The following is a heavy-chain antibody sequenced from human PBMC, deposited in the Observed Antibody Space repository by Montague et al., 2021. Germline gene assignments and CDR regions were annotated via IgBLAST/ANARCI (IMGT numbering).Heavy chain of an antibody. CDR2: IYYSGTT. V-gene: IGHV4-39*01. CDR3: TRKGWFGDYGFDI. D-gene: IGHD3-10*01. J-gene: IGHJ3*02. Sequence: SETLSLTCTVSGVSISSSNYQWGWIRQPPGKGPEWIGSIYYSGTTYYNPSLRSRVTISVDTSENQFSLKLNSVTAAETAFYYCTRKGWFGDYGFDIWGQGTMVTVSS. CDR1: GVSISSSNYQ.